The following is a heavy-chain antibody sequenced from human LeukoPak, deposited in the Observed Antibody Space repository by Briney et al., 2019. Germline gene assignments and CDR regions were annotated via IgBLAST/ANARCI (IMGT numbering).Heavy chain of an antibody. J-gene: IGHJ6*02. CDR2: ISSSGSTI. CDR3: ARDPPYGSGTN. CDR1: GFTFSSYE. V-gene: IGHV3-48*03. D-gene: IGHD3-10*01. Sequence: GGSLRLSCAASGFTFSSYETNWVRQAPGKGLEWVSYISSSGSTIYYADSVKGRFTISRDNAKNSLYLQMNSLRAEDTAVYYCARDPPYGSGTNWGQGTTVTVSS.